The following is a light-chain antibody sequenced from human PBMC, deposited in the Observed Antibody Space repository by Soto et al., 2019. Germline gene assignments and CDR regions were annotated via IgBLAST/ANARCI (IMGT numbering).Light chain of an antibody. V-gene: IGKV3-20*01. CDR3: QQYGSLWT. CDR2: GAA. J-gene: IGKJ1*01. Sequence: EIVLTQSPGTLSLSPGERATLSCRASQSVSSSYLAWYQQKPCQDPRLLIYGAASRATGIPDKFSGSGSGSDFTLTVSRLEPEDFAVYYCQQYGSLWTFRNGTTVEIK. CDR1: QSVSSSY.